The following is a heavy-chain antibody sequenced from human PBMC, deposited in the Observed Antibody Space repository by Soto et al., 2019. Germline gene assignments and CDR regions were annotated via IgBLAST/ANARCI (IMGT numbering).Heavy chain of an antibody. V-gene: IGHV4-31*03. CDR1: GGSISSGGYY. Sequence: QVQLQESGPGLVKPSQTLSLTYTVSGGSISSGGYYWSWIRQHPGKGLEWIGYIYYSGSTYYTPSLQRRMTLSVHTSKIQISMKLNSVTAADTAVYYCADEGPQGGMHVWGQGTTVTVS. J-gene: IGHJ6*02. CDR3: ADEGPQGGMHV. CDR2: IYYSGST.